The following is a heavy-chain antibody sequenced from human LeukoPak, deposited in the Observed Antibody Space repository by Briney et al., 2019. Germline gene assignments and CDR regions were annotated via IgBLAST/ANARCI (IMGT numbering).Heavy chain of an antibody. V-gene: IGHV3-66*03. CDR1: GFTVSSNS. CDR2: IYSDNT. D-gene: IGHD6-19*01. CDR3: ARGTVAGDTEYYYYMDV. J-gene: IGHJ6*03. Sequence: AGGSLRLSCTVSGFTVSSNSMSWVRQAPGKGLEWVSFIYSDNTHYSDSVKGRFTISRDNSKNTLYLQMNSLRAEDTAVYYCARGTVAGDTEYYYYMDVWGKGTTVTVSS.